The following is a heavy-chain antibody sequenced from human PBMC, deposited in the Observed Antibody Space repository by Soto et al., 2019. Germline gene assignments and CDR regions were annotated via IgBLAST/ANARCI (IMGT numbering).Heavy chain of an antibody. J-gene: IGHJ5*02. D-gene: IGHD1-7*01. Sequence: PLETLSLTCGVYGGSFGGYDGSWIRQPPGKGLEWIGEINHSGSTNYNPSLKSRVTISVDTSKNQFSLKLSSVTAADTAVYYCARFTGTTRWFDPWGQGTLVTVSS. V-gene: IGHV4-34*01. CDR3: ARFTGTTRWFDP. CDR1: GGSFGGYD. CDR2: INHSGST.